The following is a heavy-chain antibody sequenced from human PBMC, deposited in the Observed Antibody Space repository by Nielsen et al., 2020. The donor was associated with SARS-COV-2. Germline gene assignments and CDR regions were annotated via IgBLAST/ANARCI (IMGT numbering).Heavy chain of an antibody. CDR1: GFTFGDYA. D-gene: IGHD1-1*01. J-gene: IGHJ4*02. CDR2: IRNKAHGATT. Sequence: SCTTSGFTFGDYAMSWFRQAPGKGLEWVGFIRNKAHGATTEYAASVKGRFTISRDDSKSVAYLQMNSLKTDDTAVYYCALEVDYWGQGTLVAVSS. V-gene: IGHV3-49*03. CDR3: ALEVDY.